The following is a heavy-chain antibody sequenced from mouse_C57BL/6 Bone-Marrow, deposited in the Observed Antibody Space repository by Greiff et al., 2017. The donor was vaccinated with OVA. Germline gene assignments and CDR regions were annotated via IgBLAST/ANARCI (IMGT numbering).Heavy chain of an antibody. V-gene: IGHV5-17*01. CDR1: GFTFSDYG. Sequence: VQLKESGGGLVKPGGSLKLSCAASGFTFSDYGMHWVSQAPEKGLEWVAYISSGSSTIYYADTVKGRFTISRDNAKNTLFLQMTSLRSEDTAMYYCARGGMVTTSYDAMDYWGQGTSVTVSS. CDR3: ARGGMVTTSYDAMDY. J-gene: IGHJ4*01. D-gene: IGHD2-2*01. CDR2: ISSGSSTI.